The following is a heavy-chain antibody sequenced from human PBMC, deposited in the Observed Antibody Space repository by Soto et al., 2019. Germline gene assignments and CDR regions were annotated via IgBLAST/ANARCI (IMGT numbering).Heavy chain of an antibody. V-gene: IGHV3-48*02. J-gene: IGHJ6*02. CDR1: GFTFSSYS. D-gene: IGHD2-2*02. Sequence: GGSLRLSCAASGFTFSSYSMNWVRQAPGKGLEWVSYISSSSSTIYYADSVKGRFTISRDNAKNSLYLQMNSLRDEDTAVYYCAREGVVVVPAAIREDYYYYGMDVWGQGTTVTVSS. CDR2: ISSSSSTI. CDR3: AREGVVVVPAAIREDYYYYGMDV.